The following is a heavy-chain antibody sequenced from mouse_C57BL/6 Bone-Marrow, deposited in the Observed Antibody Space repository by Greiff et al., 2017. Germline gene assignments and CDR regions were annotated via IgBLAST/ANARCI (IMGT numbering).Heavy chain of an antibody. D-gene: IGHD1-1*01. V-gene: IGHV5-15*04. Sequence: EVKLVESGGGLVQPGGSLKLSCAASGFTFSDYGMAWVRQAPRKGPEWVAFISNLAYSIYYADTVTGRFTISSENAKNTLYLEMSSLRSEDTAMYYCARRDYGSSPLAMDYWGQGTSVTVSS. CDR3: ARRDYGSSPLAMDY. CDR1: GFTFSDYG. J-gene: IGHJ4*01. CDR2: ISNLAYSI.